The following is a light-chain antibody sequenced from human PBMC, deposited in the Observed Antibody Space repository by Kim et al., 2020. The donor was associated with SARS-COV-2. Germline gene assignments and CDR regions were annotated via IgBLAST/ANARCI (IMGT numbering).Light chain of an antibody. CDR2: EDY. V-gene: IGLV6-57*03. J-gene: IGLJ2*01. Sequence: GTRVAVTGTRRTGSSANNDVQWYQQRPGSAPTALIYEDYQRASGVPGRFSGSIDSSSDSASLTISGLQTEDEANYYCRYYDCTDLVFGGGTQLTVL. CDR1: TGSSANND. CDR3: RYYDCTDLV.